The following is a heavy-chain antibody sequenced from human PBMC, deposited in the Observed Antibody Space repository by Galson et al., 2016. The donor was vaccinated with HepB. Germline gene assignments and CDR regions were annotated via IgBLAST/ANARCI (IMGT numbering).Heavy chain of an antibody. D-gene: IGHD3-16*01. CDR1: GYTFTGYY. Sequence: SVKVSCKASGYTFTGYYMHWVRQAPGQGLEWMGIINPSGGSTSYAQKFQGRVTVTRDTSTSTVYMELSSLRSEDTAVYYCARDYDRRGWFDPWGQGTLVTVSS. CDR3: ARDYDRRGWFDP. V-gene: IGHV1-46*01. J-gene: IGHJ5*02. CDR2: INPSGGST.